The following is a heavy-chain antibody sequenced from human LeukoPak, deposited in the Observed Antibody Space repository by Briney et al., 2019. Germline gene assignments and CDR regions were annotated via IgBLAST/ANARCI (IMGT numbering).Heavy chain of an antibody. Sequence: SVKVSCKASGGTFSSYAISWVRQAPGQGPEWMGGIIPIFGTANYAQKFQGRVTITTDESTSTAYMELSSLRSEDTAVYYCASSAYCGGDCLNWYFDLWGRGTLVTVSS. V-gene: IGHV1-69*05. D-gene: IGHD2-21*01. J-gene: IGHJ2*01. CDR2: IIPIFGTA. CDR1: GGTFSSYA. CDR3: ASSAYCGGDCLNWYFDL.